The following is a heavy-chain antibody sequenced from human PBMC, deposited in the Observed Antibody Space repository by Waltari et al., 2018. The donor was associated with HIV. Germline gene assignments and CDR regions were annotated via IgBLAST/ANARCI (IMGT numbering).Heavy chain of an antibody. CDR1: GDSISSDY. CDR3: ARGPPLDY. CDR2: IYNSVRT. Sequence: QVQLQESGPGLVKPSETLSLTCTVSGDSISSDYWSWIRQPPGKGLELIGYIYNSVRTNYNPSLKSRVTISVDTSKNQFSLTLSSVTAADTAVYYCARGPPLDYWGQGTLVTVSS. J-gene: IGHJ4*02. V-gene: IGHV4-59*01.